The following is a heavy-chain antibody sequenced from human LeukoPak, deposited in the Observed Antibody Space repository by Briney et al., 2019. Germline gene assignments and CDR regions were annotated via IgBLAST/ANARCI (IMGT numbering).Heavy chain of an antibody. CDR3: ARAAAGSWYYYGMDV. J-gene: IGHJ6*02. Sequence: SETLSLTCALYGGSFRGSYWSWIPHPPGKGLEWIGEINHSGSTNYNPSLKSRVTISVDTSKTQFSLKLSSVTAADTAVYYCARAAAGSWYYYGMDVWGQGTTVTVSS. CDR2: INHSGST. V-gene: IGHV4-34*01. D-gene: IGHD6-13*01. CDR1: GGSFRGSY.